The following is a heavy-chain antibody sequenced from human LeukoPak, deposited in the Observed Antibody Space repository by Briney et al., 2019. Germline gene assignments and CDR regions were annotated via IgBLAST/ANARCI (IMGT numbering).Heavy chain of an antibody. Sequence: SETLSLTCAVYGGSFSGYYWSWIRQPPGKGLEWVGEINHSGSTNYNPSLKSRGTISVDTSKNQFSLKLSSVTAADTAVYYCARGPGCSSTSCYAAAGWFDPWGQGTLVTVSS. D-gene: IGHD2-2*01. V-gene: IGHV4-34*01. CDR1: GGSFSGYY. CDR3: ARGPGCSSTSCYAAAGWFDP. J-gene: IGHJ5*02. CDR2: INHSGST.